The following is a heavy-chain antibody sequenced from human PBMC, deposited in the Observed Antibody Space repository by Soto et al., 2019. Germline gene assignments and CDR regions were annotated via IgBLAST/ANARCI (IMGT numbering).Heavy chain of an antibody. V-gene: IGHV1-8*01. CDR3: ARGRLVAGTVDY. D-gene: IGHD6-19*01. CDR1: GYTFTSYD. CDR2: MNPSTGST. J-gene: IGHJ4*02. Sequence: QVQLVQSGAEVKKPGASVKVSCKASGYTFTSYDIKWVRQATGQGLEWMGWMNPSTGSTGFAQKFQGRVTMTSNTSISTAYLERRSLTSEDTAVYYCARGRLVAGTVDYLGQGTLVTVSS.